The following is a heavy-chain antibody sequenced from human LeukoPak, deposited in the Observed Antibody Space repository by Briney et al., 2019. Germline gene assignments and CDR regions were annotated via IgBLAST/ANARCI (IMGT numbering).Heavy chain of an antibody. J-gene: IGHJ4*02. CDR1: GFTSDDYA. V-gene: IGHV3-9*02. CDR3: AKDILTGYPIGYFDY. Sequence: GGSLRLSCAASGFTSDDYAMHWVRQAPGKGLEWVSGISWNSGSIGYADSVKGRFTISRDNAKNSLYLQMNSLRAEDTALYYCAKDILTGYPIGYFDYWGQGTLVTVSS. D-gene: IGHD3-9*01. CDR2: ISWNSGSI.